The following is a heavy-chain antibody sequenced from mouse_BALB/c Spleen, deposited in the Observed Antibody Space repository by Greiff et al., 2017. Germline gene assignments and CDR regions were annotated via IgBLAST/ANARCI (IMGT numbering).Heavy chain of an antibody. J-gene: IGHJ4*01. CDR3: ARHPLYYDCDGVYAMDY. Sequence: EVKLVESGGGLVKPGGSLKLSCAASGFAFSSYDMSWVRQTPEKRLEWVAYISSGGGSTYYPDTVKGRFTISRDNAKNTLYLQMSSLKSEDTAMYYCARHPLYYDCDGVYAMDYWGQGTSGTVSS. V-gene: IGHV5-12-1*01. CDR2: ISSGGGST. D-gene: IGHD2-4*01. CDR1: GFAFSSYD.